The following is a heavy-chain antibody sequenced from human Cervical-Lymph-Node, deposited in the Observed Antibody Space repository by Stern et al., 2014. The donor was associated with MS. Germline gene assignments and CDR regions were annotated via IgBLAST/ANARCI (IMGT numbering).Heavy chain of an antibody. Sequence: VQLVQSGAELRKPGESLKISCQASGYTFTDYWIGWIRPMPGRGPEYMGFIYPADSDTRYNLSFQGQVTISADNSISTAYLHWSSLEASHTAMYYCARLESLAWPYLDNWGLGTLVTVSS. V-gene: IGHV5-51*01. CDR2: IYPADSDT. CDR1: GYTFTDYW. CDR3: ARLESLAWPYLDN. D-gene: IGHD3-3*01. J-gene: IGHJ4*02.